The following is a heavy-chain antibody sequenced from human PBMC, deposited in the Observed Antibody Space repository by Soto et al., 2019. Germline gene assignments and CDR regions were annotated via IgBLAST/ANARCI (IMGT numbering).Heavy chain of an antibody. CDR2: IYYSGST. CDR3: ARHISSGTNIAAIRSFDP. CDR1: GGSINSYY. Sequence: QVQLQESGPGLVKPSETLSLTCTVSGGSINSYYWSWIRQPPGKGLEWIGYIYYSGSTNYNPSLKSRITISADTSKNQFSLKLSSVTAADTAVYYCARHISSGTNIAAIRSFDPWGQGTVVTVSS. D-gene: IGHD1-7*01. J-gene: IGHJ5*02. V-gene: IGHV4-59*08.